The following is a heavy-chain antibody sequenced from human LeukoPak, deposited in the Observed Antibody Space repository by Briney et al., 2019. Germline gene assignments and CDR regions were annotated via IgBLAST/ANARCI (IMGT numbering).Heavy chain of an antibody. D-gene: IGHD1-26*01. CDR1: GGSISSYY. Sequence: SETLSVTCTVSGGSISSYYWSWIRQPPGKGLEWIGYIYHSGSTNYNPSLKSRVTISVDTSKNQFSLKLSFVTAADTAVYYCARHTPSYGWFDPWGQGTLVTVSS. J-gene: IGHJ5*02. V-gene: IGHV4-59*08. CDR2: IYHSGST. CDR3: ARHTPSYGWFDP.